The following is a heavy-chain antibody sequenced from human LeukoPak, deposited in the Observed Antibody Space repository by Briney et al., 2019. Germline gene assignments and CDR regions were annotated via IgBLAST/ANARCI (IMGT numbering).Heavy chain of an antibody. D-gene: IGHD3-10*01. Sequence: PGGALSLSRAASGFTFSSYAMSWVRPAPGKGLEWVSAISGSGGSTYYADSVKCRFTISRDNSKNTLYLQMNSLRAEDTAVYYCAKDLSGSGNYWGQGTLVTVSS. CDR2: ISGSGGST. V-gene: IGHV3-23*01. CDR1: GFTFSSYA. CDR3: AKDLSGSGNY. J-gene: IGHJ4*02.